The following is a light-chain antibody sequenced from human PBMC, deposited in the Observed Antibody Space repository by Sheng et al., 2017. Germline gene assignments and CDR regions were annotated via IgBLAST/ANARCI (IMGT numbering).Light chain of an antibody. CDR3: MQGTHWPPLT. J-gene: IGKJ1*01. Sequence: DVVLTQSPLSLPVILGQPASISCRSNQSLLHSGGNTYLSWFQQRPGQAPRRLIQKVSNRDSGVPDRFSGSGSGTDFTLKISRVEADDVGIYFCMQGTHWPPLTFGQGTKVEIK. CDR1: QSLLHSGGNTY. CDR2: KVS. V-gene: IGKV2-30*02.